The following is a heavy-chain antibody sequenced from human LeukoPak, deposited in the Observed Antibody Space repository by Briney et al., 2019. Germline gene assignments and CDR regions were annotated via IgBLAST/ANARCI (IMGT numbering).Heavy chain of an antibody. CDR2: IKQDGSEK. Sequence: PGGSLRLSCAASGFTFSSYWMSWVRQAPGKGLEWVANIKQDGSEKYYVDSVKGRFTISRDNAKNSLYLQMNSLRAEDTAVYYCARASLLWFGEEALDIWGQGTMVTVSS. D-gene: IGHD3-10*01. V-gene: IGHV3-7*01. CDR3: ARASLLWFGEEALDI. J-gene: IGHJ3*02. CDR1: GFTFSSYW.